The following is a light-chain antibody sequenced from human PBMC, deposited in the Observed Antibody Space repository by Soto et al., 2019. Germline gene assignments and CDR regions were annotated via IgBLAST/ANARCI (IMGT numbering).Light chain of an antibody. Sequence: QLVLPQSPSASASLGASVRLTCTLSSGHSRNAIAWHQQQPEKGPRFLMRVNSDGSHNKGDGTPDRFSGSSSGAERYLSISSLQSEDEADYYCQTWGTGIHVFGTGTRSPS. CDR1: SGHSRNA. V-gene: IGLV4-69*01. J-gene: IGLJ1*01. CDR3: QTWGTGIHV. CDR2: VNSDGSH.